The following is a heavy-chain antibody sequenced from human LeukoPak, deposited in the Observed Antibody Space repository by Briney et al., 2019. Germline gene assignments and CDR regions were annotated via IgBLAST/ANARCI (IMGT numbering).Heavy chain of an antibody. CDR2: IYYSGTT. J-gene: IGHJ4*02. CDR1: GGSISSSSYY. D-gene: IGHD3/OR15-3a*01. CDR3: ARRWTAYHLYYFDN. V-gene: IGHV4-39*01. Sequence: PSETLSLTCTVSGGSISSSSYYWGWIRQPPGKGLEWIGSIYYSGTTYYNPSLRSRVTISVDTSKNQFSLKLSSMTAADTAVYYCARRWTAYHLYYFDNWGQGTLVTVSS.